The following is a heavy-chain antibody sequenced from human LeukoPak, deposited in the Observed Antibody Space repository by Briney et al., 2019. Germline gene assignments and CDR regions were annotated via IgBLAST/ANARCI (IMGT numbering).Heavy chain of an antibody. CDR2: MYPYSGNT. D-gene: IGHD4-17*01. V-gene: IGHV1-8*03. J-gene: IGHJ4*02. CDR3: ARKRHGDYVDC. Sequence: ASVKVSCKASGYTFNNYDINWVRQAPGQGLEWMAWMYPYSGNTGYTQKFQGRLTITRNTSISTAYMELTSLTSDDTAVYFCARKRHGDYVDCWGQGTLVTVSS. CDR1: GYTFNNYD.